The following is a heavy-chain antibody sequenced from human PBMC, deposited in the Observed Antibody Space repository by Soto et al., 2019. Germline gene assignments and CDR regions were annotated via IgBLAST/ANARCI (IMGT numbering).Heavy chain of an antibody. J-gene: IGHJ6*02. CDR1: GFTVSSNY. V-gene: IGHV3-53*01. D-gene: IGHD3-10*01. CDR2: IYSGGST. Sequence: GGSLRLSCAASGFTVSSNYMSWVRQAPGKGLEWVSVIYSGGSTYYADSVKGRFTISRDNAKNSLYLQMNSLRAEDTAVYYCATYYGSGSYFPDHYYNGMDVWGQGTTVTVSS. CDR3: ATYYGSGSYFPDHYYNGMDV.